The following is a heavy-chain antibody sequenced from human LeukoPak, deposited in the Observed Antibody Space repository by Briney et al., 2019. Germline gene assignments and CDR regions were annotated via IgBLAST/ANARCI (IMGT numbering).Heavy chain of an antibody. CDR3: ARDYGLAARGEE. Sequence: ASVKVSCKASGYTFTGYYMHWVRQAPGQGLEWMGWINPNSGGTNYAQKFQGRVTMTRDTSISTAYMELSRLRSDDTAVYYCARDYGLAARGEEWGQGTLVTVSS. D-gene: IGHD6-6*01. CDR2: INPNSGGT. V-gene: IGHV1-2*02. CDR1: GYTFTGYY. J-gene: IGHJ4*02.